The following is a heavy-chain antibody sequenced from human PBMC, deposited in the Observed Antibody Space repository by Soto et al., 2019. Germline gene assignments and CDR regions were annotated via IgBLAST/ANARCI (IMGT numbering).Heavy chain of an antibody. CDR3: AKDTERHIGVSGTGLDS. D-gene: IGHD6-19*01. CDR1: RFTFSRYA. V-gene: IGHV3-30*18. Sequence: QVQLVESGGGVVQPGASLRLSCAASRFTFSRYAMHWVRQAPGKGLEWVAVLSFDGSNIYYADSVKGRFTISRDNSRNTLYLQMNSLRPEDTAVYCCAKDTERHIGVSGTGLDSRGLGTLVTVSS. CDR2: LSFDGSNI. J-gene: IGHJ5*01.